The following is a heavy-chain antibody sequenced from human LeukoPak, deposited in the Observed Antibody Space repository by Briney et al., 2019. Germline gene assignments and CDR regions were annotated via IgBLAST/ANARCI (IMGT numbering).Heavy chain of an antibody. CDR2: IYYSGGT. Sequence: SETLSLTCTVSGGSISSSGYYWGWIRKSPGKRLEWIGSIYYSGGTYSNPSLNSRVTISVDTSKNQFPLKLTSVTAADTAVYYCARHDYGDYGTFDIWGQGTMVTVSS. CDR1: GGSISSSGYY. CDR3: ARHDYGDYGTFDI. J-gene: IGHJ3*02. D-gene: IGHD4-17*01. V-gene: IGHV4-39*01.